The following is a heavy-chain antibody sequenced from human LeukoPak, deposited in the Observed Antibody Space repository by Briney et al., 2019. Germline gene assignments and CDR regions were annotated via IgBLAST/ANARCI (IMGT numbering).Heavy chain of an antibody. CDR1: GFTFGTSW. V-gene: IGHV3-7*02. J-gene: IGHJ4*02. Sequence: GGSLRLSCAASGFTFGTSWMTWVRQAPGKGLEWVAKIEQHGGEKYYVASVRGRFTISRDNAKNSLYLQMNSLRAEDTAVYYCARVDSSGYFDYWGQGTLVTVSS. CDR2: IEQHGGEK. D-gene: IGHD3-22*01. CDR3: ARVDSSGYFDY.